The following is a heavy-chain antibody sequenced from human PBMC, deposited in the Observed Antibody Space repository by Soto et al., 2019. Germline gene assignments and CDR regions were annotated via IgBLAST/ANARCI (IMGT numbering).Heavy chain of an antibody. CDR1: GFTFDDYG. D-gene: IGHD6-6*01. J-gene: IGHJ6*02. CDR3: ARVWSIAARPNYYYYYGMDV. Sequence: GGSLRLSCAASGFTFDDYGMSWVRQAPGKGLEWVSGINWNGGSTGYADSVKGRFTISRDNAKNSLYLQMNSLRAEDTALYYCARVWSIAARPNYYYYYGMDVWGQGTTVTVSS. V-gene: IGHV3-20*04. CDR2: INWNGGST.